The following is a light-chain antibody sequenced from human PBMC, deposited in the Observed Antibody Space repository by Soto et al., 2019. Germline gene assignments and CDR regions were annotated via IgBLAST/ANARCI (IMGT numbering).Light chain of an antibody. CDR3: ETWDINTRV. Sequence: QLVLTQSSSASASLGSSVKLTCTLSSGHNNYNIAWHQQQPGKAPRYLMKLESSGSYNKGSGVPDRFSGSSSGADRYLTISNLQSEDEADYYCETWDINTRVFGGGTKLTVL. CDR1: SGHNNYN. V-gene: IGLV4-60*03. CDR2: LESSGSY. J-gene: IGLJ2*01.